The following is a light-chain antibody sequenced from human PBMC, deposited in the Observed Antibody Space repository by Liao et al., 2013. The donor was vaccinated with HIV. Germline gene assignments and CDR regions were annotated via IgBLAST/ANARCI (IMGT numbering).Light chain of an antibody. CDR1: KLGDKY. J-gene: IGLJ2*01. Sequence: SYEVTQPPSVSVSPGQTATITCSGDKLGDKYACWYQQKAGQSPVMVIYQDIKRPSGIPGRFSASKSDTTVTLTISGAQTADEGDYYCQTWDTRNAIFGGGTRLTVL. CDR3: QTWDTRNAI. CDR2: QDI. V-gene: IGLV3-1*01.